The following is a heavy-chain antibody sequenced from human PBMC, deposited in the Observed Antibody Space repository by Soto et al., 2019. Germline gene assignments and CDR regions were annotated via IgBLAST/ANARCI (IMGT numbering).Heavy chain of an antibody. Sequence: QVQLVESGGGVVQPGRSLRLSCAASGFTFSSYGMHWVRQAPGKGLEWVAVISYDGSNKYYADSVKGRFTISRDNSKNTLYLHMNSLRAEDTAVYYGAKSSEPGDYYGSGSSDYWGQGTLVNVSS. V-gene: IGHV3-30*18. D-gene: IGHD3-10*01. CDR3: AKSSEPGDYYGSGSSDY. CDR1: GFTFSSYG. CDR2: ISYDGSNK. J-gene: IGHJ4*02.